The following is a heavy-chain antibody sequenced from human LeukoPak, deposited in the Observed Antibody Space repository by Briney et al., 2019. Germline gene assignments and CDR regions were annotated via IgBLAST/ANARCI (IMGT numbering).Heavy chain of an antibody. CDR2: ISSTGSMI. V-gene: IGHV3-11*04. Sequence: GGSLRLSCAASGITFSDYYMSWIRQAPGKGLEWVSYISSTGSMINYADSVKGRFTISRDNAKNSLYLQMNSLRAEDTAVYYCARDSASIGHNDAFDIWGQGTMVTVSS. CDR1: GITFSDYY. D-gene: IGHD1-1*01. CDR3: ARDSASIGHNDAFDI. J-gene: IGHJ3*02.